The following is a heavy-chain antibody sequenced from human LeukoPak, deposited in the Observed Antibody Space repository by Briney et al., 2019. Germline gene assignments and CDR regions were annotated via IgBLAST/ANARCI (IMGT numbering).Heavy chain of an antibody. D-gene: IGHD5-18*01. CDR1: GGSISSGDYY. CDR2: IYYSGST. J-gene: IGHJ4*02. Sequence: PSETLSLTCTVSGGSISSGDYYWSWIRQPPGKGLEWIGYIYYSGSTYYNPSLKSRVTISVDTSKNQFSLKLSSVTAADTAVYYCARGHGYSYGLGSDFDYWGQGTLVTVSS. V-gene: IGHV4-30-4*01. CDR3: ARGHGYSYGLGSDFDY.